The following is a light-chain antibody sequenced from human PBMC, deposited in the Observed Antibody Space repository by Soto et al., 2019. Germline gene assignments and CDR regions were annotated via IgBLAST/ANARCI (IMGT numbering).Light chain of an antibody. Sequence: DVVMTQSPLSLPVTLGQPASISCRSSQSLIHSDGATYLNWFQRRPGQSPRRLIYKVSDRDSGVPDRFSGSGSGTDFTLKISRVEAEDVGVYYCMQGTHWPWTFGQGTEVEIK. CDR1: QSLIHSDGATY. J-gene: IGKJ1*01. CDR3: MQGTHWPWT. CDR2: KVS. V-gene: IGKV2-30*02.